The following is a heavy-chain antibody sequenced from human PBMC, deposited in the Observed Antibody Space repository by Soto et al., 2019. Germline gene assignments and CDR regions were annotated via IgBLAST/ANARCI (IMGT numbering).Heavy chain of an antibody. J-gene: IGHJ4*02. CDR3: TRENPECYGGSCYPHFFDY. CDR1: GLTFSSFW. D-gene: IGHD2-15*01. V-gene: IGHV3-7*01. Sequence: HPGGSLRLSCTASGLTFSSFWMSWVRQAPGKGLEWVANINQGGGEIYYVASVKGRFTISRDNAKNSLYLQVNSLRAEDTAVYYCTRENPECYGGSCYPHFFDYWGQGTPVTVSS. CDR2: INQGGGEI.